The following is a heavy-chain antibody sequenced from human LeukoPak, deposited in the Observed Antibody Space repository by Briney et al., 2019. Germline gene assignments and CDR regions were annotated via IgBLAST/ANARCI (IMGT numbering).Heavy chain of an antibody. D-gene: IGHD1-20*01. J-gene: IGHJ4*02. CDR1: GGSISSSSYY. V-gene: IGHV4-39*01. Sequence: KPSETLSHTCAVSGGSISSSSYYWGWIRQPPGKGLEWIGSIYYSGSTYYNPSLKSRVTISVDTSKNQFSLKLSSVTAADTAVYYCARHRGTSGITGSEYWGQGTLVTVSS. CDR2: IYYSGST. CDR3: ARHRGTSGITGSEY.